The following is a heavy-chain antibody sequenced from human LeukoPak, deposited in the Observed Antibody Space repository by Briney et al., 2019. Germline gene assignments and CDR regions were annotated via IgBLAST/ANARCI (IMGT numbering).Heavy chain of an antibody. CDR2: IYYSGST. V-gene: IGHV4-30-4*01. Sequence: SQTMSLTCTVSGGSISSGDYYGSWIRQPPGEGLEWIGYIYYSGSTYYNPSLKSRVTISVDTSKNRFSLKLSSVTAADTAVYYCARDAMVRGVINDDAFDIWGQGTMVTVSS. CDR1: GGSISSGDYY. D-gene: IGHD3-10*01. J-gene: IGHJ3*02. CDR3: ARDAMVRGVINDDAFDI.